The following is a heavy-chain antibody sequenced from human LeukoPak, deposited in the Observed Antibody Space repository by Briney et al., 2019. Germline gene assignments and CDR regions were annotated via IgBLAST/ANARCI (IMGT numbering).Heavy chain of an antibody. CDR3: TRVDCSSTSCYISHADY. D-gene: IGHD2-2*02. Sequence: GGSLRLSCTTSGFTFGDYAMSWVRQAPGKGLEWVGFIRSKVYGGTPEYAASVKGRFTISRDDSKSIAYLQMNSLKTEDTAIYYCTRVDCSSTSCYISHADYWGRGTLVTVSS. CDR2: IRSKVYGGTP. CDR1: GFTFGDYA. J-gene: IGHJ4*02. V-gene: IGHV3-49*04.